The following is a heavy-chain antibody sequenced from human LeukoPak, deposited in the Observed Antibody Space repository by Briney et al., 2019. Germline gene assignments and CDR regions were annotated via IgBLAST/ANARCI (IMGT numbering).Heavy chain of an antibody. CDR1: GFTFSNNY. CDR2: IYNDGST. D-gene: IGHD1-26*01. Sequence: GGSLRLSCAASGFTFSNNYMSWVRQAPGKGLEWLSVIYNDGSTYYVDSVKGRFTISRDNSKNTLYLQMNSLRVEDTAVYYCAREGSGSYRVNDYWGQGTLVTVSS. J-gene: IGHJ4*02. CDR3: AREGSGSYRVNDY. V-gene: IGHV3-53*01.